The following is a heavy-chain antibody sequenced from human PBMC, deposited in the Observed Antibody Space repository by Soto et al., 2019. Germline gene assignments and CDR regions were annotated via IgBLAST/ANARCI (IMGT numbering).Heavy chain of an antibody. Sequence: GGSLRLSCAASGFTFSSYAMHWVRQAPGKGLQYVSSISSDGGSTYYADSVKGRFTISRDNSKNTLYLQMTSLRVEDTAVYYCVKDRYVDYWGQGTLVTVSS. J-gene: IGHJ4*02. CDR1: GFTFSSYA. CDR2: ISSDGGST. CDR3: VKDRYVDY. V-gene: IGHV3-64D*06.